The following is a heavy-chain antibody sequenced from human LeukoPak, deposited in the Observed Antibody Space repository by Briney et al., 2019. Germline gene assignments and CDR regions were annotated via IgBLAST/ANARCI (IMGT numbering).Heavy chain of an antibody. CDR3: ARFYYYDTTGYPYYYMDV. J-gene: IGHJ6*03. CDR1: GYSINSDYY. D-gene: IGHD3-22*01. CDR2: IYHSGSI. V-gene: IGHV4-38-2*01. Sequence: SETLSLTCAVSGYSINSDYYWGWIRQSPDKSLEWIAIIYHSGSIYYNPSLKSRFTISVDTSKNQFSLKVTSVTAADTAVYYCARFYYYDTTGYPYYYMDVWGKGTTVTVSS.